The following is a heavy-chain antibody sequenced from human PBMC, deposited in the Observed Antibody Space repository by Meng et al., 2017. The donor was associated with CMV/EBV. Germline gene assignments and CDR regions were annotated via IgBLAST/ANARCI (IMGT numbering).Heavy chain of an antibody. D-gene: IGHD6-13*01. Sequence: GGSLRLSCAASGFTFSSYSMNWVRQAPGKGLEWVAVISYDGSNKYYADSVKGRFTISRDNSKNTLYLQMNSLRAEDTAVYYCARGSHEVAAAGTDDYWGQGTLVTVSS. CDR3: ARGSHEVAAAGTDDY. CDR1: GFTFSSYS. CDR2: ISYDGSNK. V-gene: IGHV3-30-3*01. J-gene: IGHJ4*02.